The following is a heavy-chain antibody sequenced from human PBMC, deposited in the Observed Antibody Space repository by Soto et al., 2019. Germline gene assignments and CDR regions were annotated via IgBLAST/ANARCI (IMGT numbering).Heavy chain of an antibody. V-gene: IGHV4-34*01. J-gene: IGHJ3*02. CDR2: INHSGST. CDR1: GGSFSGYY. Sequence: QVQLRQWGAGLLKPSETLSLTCAVYGGSFSGYYGSWIRQPPGKGLEWIGEINHSGSTNYNPSLKSRVTISGDTSKNQFSLKLSSVTAADTAVYYCARGRISGGRNDVFDIWGRGTMVTVSS. D-gene: IGHD2-15*01. CDR3: ARGRISGGRNDVFDI.